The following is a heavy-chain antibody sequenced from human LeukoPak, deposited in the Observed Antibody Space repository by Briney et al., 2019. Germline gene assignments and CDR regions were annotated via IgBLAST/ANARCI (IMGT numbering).Heavy chain of an antibody. Sequence: GGSLRLSCAASGFTFRSYWMSWVRQAPGKGVEWVANIKQDGSEKYYVDSVKGQFTISRDNAKNSLSLQMNSLRAEDTAVYYCARNGDYDGRGFYYFFDYWGRGTLVTVSS. J-gene: IGHJ4*02. CDR2: IKQDGSEK. V-gene: IGHV3-7*04. D-gene: IGHD3-22*01. CDR1: GFTFRSYW. CDR3: ARNGDYDGRGFYYFFDY.